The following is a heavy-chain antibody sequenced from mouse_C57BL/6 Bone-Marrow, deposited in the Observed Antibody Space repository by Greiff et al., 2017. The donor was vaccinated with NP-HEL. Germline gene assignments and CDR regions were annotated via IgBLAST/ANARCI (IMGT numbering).Heavy chain of an antibody. Sequence: VQLQQSGAELVKPGASVKMSCKASGYTFTTYPIEWMKQNHGKSLEWIGNFHPYNDDTKYNEKFKGKATLTVEKSSSTVYLELSRVTSDDSAVYNCARGIRKKGECSRDWYFDVWGTGTTVTVSS. CDR2: FHPYNDDT. V-gene: IGHV1-47*01. J-gene: IGHJ1*03. CDR3: ARGIRKKGECSRDWYFDV. D-gene: IGHD1-1*01. CDR1: GYTFTTYP.